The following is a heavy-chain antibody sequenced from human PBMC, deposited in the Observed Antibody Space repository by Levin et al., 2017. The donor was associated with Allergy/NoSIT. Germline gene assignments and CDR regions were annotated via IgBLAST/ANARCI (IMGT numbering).Heavy chain of an antibody. CDR1: GGSISSSSYY. J-gene: IGHJ4*02. CDR3: ARPVSH. CDR2: IYYSGST. Sequence: GSLRLSCTVSGGSISSSSYYWGWIRQPPGKGLEWIGSIYYSGSTYYNPSLKSRVTISVDTSKNQFSLKLSSVTAADTAVYYCARPVSHWGQGTLVTVSS. V-gene: IGHV4-39*01.